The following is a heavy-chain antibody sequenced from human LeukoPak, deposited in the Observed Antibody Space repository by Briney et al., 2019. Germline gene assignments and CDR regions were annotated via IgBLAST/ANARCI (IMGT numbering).Heavy chain of an antibody. V-gene: IGHV3-11*01. CDR2: ISSSGSTI. CDR3: ARGRYYDFWSGYYTRPYYYGMDV. Sequence: GGSLRLSCAASGFTFSDYYMSWIRQAPGKGPEWVSYISSSGSTIYYADSVKGRFTISRDNAKNSLYLQMNSLRAEDTAVYYCARGRYYDFWSGYYTRPYYYGMDVWGQGTTVTVSS. J-gene: IGHJ6*02. D-gene: IGHD3-3*01. CDR1: GFTFSDYY.